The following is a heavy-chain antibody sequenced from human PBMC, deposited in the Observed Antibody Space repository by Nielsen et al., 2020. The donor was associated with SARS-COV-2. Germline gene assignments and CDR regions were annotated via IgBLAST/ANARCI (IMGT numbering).Heavy chain of an antibody. J-gene: IGHJ1*01. Sequence: GESLKISCAASGFTFSSYAMHWVRQAPGKGLEYVSAISSNGGSTYYANSVKGRFTISRDNSKNTLYLQMNSLRAEDTAVYYCARGSAPRYFQHWGQGTLVTVSS. CDR1: GFTFSSYA. CDR3: ARGSAPRYFQH. D-gene: IGHD2-15*01. CDR2: ISSNGGST. V-gene: IGHV3-64*01.